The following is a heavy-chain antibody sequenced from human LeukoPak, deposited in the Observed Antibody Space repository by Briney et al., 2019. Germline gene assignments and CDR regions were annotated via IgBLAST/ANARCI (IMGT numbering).Heavy chain of an antibody. CDR3: ARVEYGDYYFDY. CDR2: IIAYNGNT. D-gene: IGHD4-17*01. CDR1: GYTFTSYG. V-gene: IGHV1-18*01. Sequence: GASVKVSCKASGYTFTSYGISWVRQAPGQGLEWMGWIIAYNGNTNYAQKLQGRVTMTTDTSTSTAYMELRSLRSDDTAVYYCARVEYGDYYFDYWGQGPLVPVSS. J-gene: IGHJ4*02.